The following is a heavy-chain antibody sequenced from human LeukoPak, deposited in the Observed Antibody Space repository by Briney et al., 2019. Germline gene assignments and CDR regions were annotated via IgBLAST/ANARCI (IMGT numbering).Heavy chain of an antibody. V-gene: IGHV1-2*02. Sequence: GASVKVSCKASGYTSTGYYIHWVRQAPGQGLEWMGWINPNSGDTRYIQKFQGRVTMTRDTSISTAYVELIRLRSDDTAVYYCARDGAVNTFDYWGQGTLVAVSS. CDR1: GYTSTGYY. CDR2: INPNSGDT. D-gene: IGHD1-26*01. CDR3: ARDGAVNTFDY. J-gene: IGHJ4*02.